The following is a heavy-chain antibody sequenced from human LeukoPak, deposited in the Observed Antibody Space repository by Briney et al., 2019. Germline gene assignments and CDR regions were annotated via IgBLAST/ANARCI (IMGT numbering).Heavy chain of an antibody. V-gene: IGHV3-23*01. J-gene: IGHJ4*02. Sequence: GGSLRLSCAASGFTFSSYAMSWVRPAPGKGLEGVSAISGRGGSTYYADSVKGQFTISRDNSKNTLYLQMNSLRAEDTAVYYCAKGKESGEPCFDYWGKGTLVTVSS. CDR3: AKGKESGEPCFDY. CDR2: ISGRGGST. CDR1: GFTFSSYA. D-gene: IGHD1-14*01.